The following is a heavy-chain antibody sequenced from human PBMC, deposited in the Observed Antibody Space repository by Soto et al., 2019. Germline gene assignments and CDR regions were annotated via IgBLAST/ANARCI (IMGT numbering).Heavy chain of an antibody. CDR2: ISAYNGNT. CDR1: GYTFTSYG. V-gene: IGHV1-18*01. CDR3: ARDRSSGELPPDYYYYGMDV. J-gene: IGHJ6*02. Sequence: GASVKVSCKASGYTFTSYGISWVRQAPGQGLEWMGWISAYNGNTNYAQKLQGRVTMTTDTSTSTAYMELRSLRSDDTAVYYCARDRSSGELPPDYYYYGMDVWGQGTTVTVSS. D-gene: IGHD1-26*01.